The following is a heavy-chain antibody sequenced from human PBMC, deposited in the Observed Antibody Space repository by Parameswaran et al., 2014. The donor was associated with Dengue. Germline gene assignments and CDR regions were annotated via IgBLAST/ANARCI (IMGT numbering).Heavy chain of an antibody. D-gene: IGHD3-3*01. CDR2: IYHSGST. Sequence: WIRQPPGKGLEWIGSIYHSGSTYYNPSLKSRVTISVDTSKNQFSLKLSSVTTADTAVYYCARPTPRLEWLFQSGAFDIWGQGTMVTVSS. J-gene: IGHJ3*02. V-gene: IGHV4-38-2*01. CDR3: ARPTPRLEWLFQSGAFDI.